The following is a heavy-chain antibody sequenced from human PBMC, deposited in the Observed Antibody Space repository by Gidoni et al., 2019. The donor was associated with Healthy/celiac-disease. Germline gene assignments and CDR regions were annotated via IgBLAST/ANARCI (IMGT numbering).Heavy chain of an antibody. D-gene: IGHD5-18*01. J-gene: IGHJ4*02. V-gene: IGHV4-39*01. Sequence: QLQLQESGPGLVKPSETLSLTCTVSGGSISSSSYYWGWTRQPPGKGLEWIGSIYYSGSTYYNPSLKSRVTISVDTSKNQFSLKLSSVTAADTAVYYCASWIQLWYGGHQESLFGRGLDYWGQGTLVTVSS. CDR3: ASWIQLWYGGHQESLFGRGLDY. CDR1: GGSISSSSYY. CDR2: IYYSGST.